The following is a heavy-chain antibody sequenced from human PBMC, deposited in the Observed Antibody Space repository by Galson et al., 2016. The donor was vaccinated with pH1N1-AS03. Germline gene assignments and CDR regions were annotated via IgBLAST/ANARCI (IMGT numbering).Heavy chain of an antibody. CDR3: ARGWYDIWTGYLVDPFDY. Sequence: LRLSCAASGFTFSDYYMSWIRQAPGKGLEWISCITSSGGSGPTIYYADSVKGRFTISRDNAKNPLYLQMNSLRADDTAVYYCARGWYDIWTGYLVDPFDYWGQGALVTVSS. J-gene: IGHJ4*02. CDR1: GFTFSDYY. V-gene: IGHV3-11*01. D-gene: IGHD3-9*01. CDR2: ITSSGGSGPTI.